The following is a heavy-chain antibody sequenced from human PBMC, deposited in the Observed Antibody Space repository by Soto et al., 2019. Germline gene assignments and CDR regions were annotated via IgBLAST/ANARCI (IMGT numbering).Heavy chain of an antibody. CDR3: AKDRTVVTKRGYFDY. V-gene: IGHV3-23*01. CDR2: ISGSGGST. Sequence: GGSLRLSCAASGFTFSSYAMSWVRQAPGKGLEWVSAISGSGGSTYYADSVKGRFTISRDNSKNTLYLQMNSLRAEDTAVYYCAKDRTVVTKRGYFDYWGQGTLVTVSS. CDR1: GFTFSSYA. J-gene: IGHJ4*02. D-gene: IGHD2-21*02.